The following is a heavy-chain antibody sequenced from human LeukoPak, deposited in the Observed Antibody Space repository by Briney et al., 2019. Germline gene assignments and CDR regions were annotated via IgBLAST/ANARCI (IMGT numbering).Heavy chain of an antibody. CDR2: INHSGST. CDR3: ARVRGRITIFGVVILDY. V-gene: IGHV4-34*01. D-gene: IGHD3-3*01. J-gene: IGHJ4*02. Sequence: PSETLSLTCAVYGGSFSGYYWSWIRQPPGKGLEWIGEINHSGSTNYNPSLKSRVTISVDTSKNQFSLKLSSVTAADTAVYHCARVRGRITIFGVVILDYWGQGTLVTVSS. CDR1: GGSFSGYY.